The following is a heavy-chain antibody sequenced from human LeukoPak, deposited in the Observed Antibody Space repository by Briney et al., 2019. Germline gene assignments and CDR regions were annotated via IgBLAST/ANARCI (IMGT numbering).Heavy chain of an antibody. Sequence: GGSLRLSCAASGFTFSSYSMNWVRQAPGKGLEWVSSISSSSSYIYYADSVKGRFTISRDNAKNSLQLQMNSLRAEDTAVYYCARDMRDYMDYYYSSMDVWGKGTTVTVSS. J-gene: IGHJ6*03. V-gene: IGHV3-21*01. CDR3: ARDMRDYMDYYYSSMDV. D-gene: IGHD4-11*01. CDR1: GFTFSSYS. CDR2: ISSSSSYI.